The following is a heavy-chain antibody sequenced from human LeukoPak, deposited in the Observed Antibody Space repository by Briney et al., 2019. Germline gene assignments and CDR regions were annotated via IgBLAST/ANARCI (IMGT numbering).Heavy chain of an antibody. Sequence: RASVKVSCKASGYTFTNYGISWVRQAPGQGLEWMGWIAPYNGNTNYAQKLQGRVTMTTDTSTSTAYMELRSLRSDDTAVYNCARGGVTSWVDYWGQGTLVTVSS. CDR3: ARGGVTSWVDY. CDR2: IAPYNGNT. V-gene: IGHV1-18*01. D-gene: IGHD2-2*01. J-gene: IGHJ4*02. CDR1: GYTFTNYG.